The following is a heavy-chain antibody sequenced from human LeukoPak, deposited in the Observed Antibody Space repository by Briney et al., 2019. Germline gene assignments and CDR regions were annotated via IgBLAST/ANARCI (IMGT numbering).Heavy chain of an antibody. J-gene: IGHJ6*03. V-gene: IGHV1-18*01. CDR3: ASGRGTAMVSYYYMDV. CDR1: GYTFTSYG. Sequence: WASVKISCKASGYTFTSYGISWVRQAPGQGLEWMGWISAYNGNTNYAQKLQGRVTMTTDTSTSTAYMELRSLRSDDTAVYYCASGRGTAMVSYYYMDVWGKGTTVTVSS. CDR2: ISAYNGNT. D-gene: IGHD5-18*01.